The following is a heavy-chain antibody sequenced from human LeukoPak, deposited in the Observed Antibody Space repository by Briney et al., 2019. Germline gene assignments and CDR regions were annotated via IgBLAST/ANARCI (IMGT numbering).Heavy chain of an antibody. CDR1: GGSISSYY. CDR3: AGLSLYDYRSDY. Sequence: SETLSLTCTVSGGSISSYYWSWIRQPAGKGLEWIGCIYTSGSTNYNPSLKSRVTMSVDTSKNQFPLKLSSVTAADTAVYYCAGLSLYDYRSDYWGQGTLVTVSS. J-gene: IGHJ4*02. CDR2: IYTSGST. D-gene: IGHD4-11*01. V-gene: IGHV4-4*07.